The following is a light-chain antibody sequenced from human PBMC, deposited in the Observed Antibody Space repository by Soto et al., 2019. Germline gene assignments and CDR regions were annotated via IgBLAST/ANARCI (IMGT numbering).Light chain of an antibody. V-gene: IGKV3-15*01. CDR2: GAS. J-gene: IGKJ4*02. Sequence: EVVMTQSPATLSVSPGERATLSCRASRSVSSNLGWYQQKPGQAPRLLIYGASTRATGIPARFSGSGSGTDFTLTISSLQSEDFAVYYCQQYNNWPPVTFGGGTKVEIK. CDR1: RSVSSN. CDR3: QQYNNWPPVT.